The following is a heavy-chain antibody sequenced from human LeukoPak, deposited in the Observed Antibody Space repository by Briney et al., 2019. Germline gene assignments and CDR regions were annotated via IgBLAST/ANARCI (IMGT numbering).Heavy chain of an antibody. Sequence: SETLSLTCAVYGGSFSGYYWSWIRQPPGKGLEWIGEINHSGSTNYNPSLKSRVTISVDTSKNQFSLKLSSVTAADTAVYYCARGLGYDILTGYLFDYWGQGTLVTVSS. D-gene: IGHD3-9*01. CDR1: GGSFSGYY. CDR2: INHSGST. CDR3: ARGLGYDILTGYLFDY. V-gene: IGHV4-34*01. J-gene: IGHJ4*02.